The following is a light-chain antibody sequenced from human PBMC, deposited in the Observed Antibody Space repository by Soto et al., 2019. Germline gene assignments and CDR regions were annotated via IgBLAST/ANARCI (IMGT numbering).Light chain of an antibody. CDR1: HGISSY. Sequence: AIRMTQSPSSFSASTGDRVTITCRASHGISSYLAWYQQKPGKAPKLLIYAASTLQGGVPSRFSGSGSGTDFTLTISALQSEDFATYYGQQYYSYPLTFGGGTKVEIK. CDR2: AAS. V-gene: IGKV1-8*01. J-gene: IGKJ4*01. CDR3: QQYYSYPLT.